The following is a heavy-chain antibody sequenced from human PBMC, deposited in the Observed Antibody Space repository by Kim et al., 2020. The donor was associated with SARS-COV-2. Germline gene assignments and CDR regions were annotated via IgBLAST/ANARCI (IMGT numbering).Heavy chain of an antibody. CDR1: GGSISNYY. CDR2: INYSGST. Sequence: SETLSLTCTVSGGSISNYYWSWIRPPPGKGLEWIGYINYSGSTDYNPSLRSRVSISVDTSKNQVSLKLSSVTAADTAVYYCARVRLFGVVTARNAFDIWG. CDR3: ARVRLFGVVTARNAFDI. J-gene: IGHJ3*02. V-gene: IGHV4-59*13. D-gene: IGHD2-21*02.